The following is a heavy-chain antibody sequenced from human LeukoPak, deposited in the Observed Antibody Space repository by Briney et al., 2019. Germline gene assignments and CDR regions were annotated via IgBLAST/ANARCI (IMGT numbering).Heavy chain of an antibody. J-gene: IGHJ4*02. V-gene: IGHV3-23*01. CDR1: GFTFSSYA. D-gene: IGHD6-13*01. CDR3: AKSSSSWYLGLVDY. CDR2: TSGSGGST. Sequence: PGGSLRLSCAASGFTFSSYAMSWVRQAPGKGLEWVSATSGSGGSTYYADSVKGRFTISRDNSKNTLYLQMNSLRAEDTAVYYCAKSSSSWYLGLVDYWGQGTLVTVSS.